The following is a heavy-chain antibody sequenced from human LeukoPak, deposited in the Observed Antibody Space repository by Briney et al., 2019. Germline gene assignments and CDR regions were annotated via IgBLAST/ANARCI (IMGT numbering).Heavy chain of an antibody. CDR1: GDSVSSNSAA. CDR2: TYYRSKWYN. V-gene: IGHV6-1*01. CDR3: PMEGYGGYAYDI. Sequence: SQTLSLTCAISGDSVSSNSAAWNWLTQSPSRGLEWLGRTYYRSKWYNDYAVSVKSRISINPETSKTQFSQQLRSVTPDDTTVYYCPMEGYGGYAYDIWGQGTMVTVSS. D-gene: IGHD4-23*01. J-gene: IGHJ3*02.